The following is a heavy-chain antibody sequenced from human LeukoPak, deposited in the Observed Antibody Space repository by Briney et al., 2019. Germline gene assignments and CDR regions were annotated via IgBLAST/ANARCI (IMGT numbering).Heavy chain of an antibody. V-gene: IGHV3-21*01. CDR2: ISSSSSYI. J-gene: IGHJ4*02. D-gene: IGHD5-24*01. Sequence: GGYLRLSCAASGFTFSSYSMNWVRQAPGKGLEWVSSISSSSSYIYYADSVKGRFTISRDNAKNSLYLQMNSLRAEDTAVYYCARDKGRDGYNLHFDYWGQGTLVTVSS. CDR1: GFTFSSYS. CDR3: ARDKGRDGYNLHFDY.